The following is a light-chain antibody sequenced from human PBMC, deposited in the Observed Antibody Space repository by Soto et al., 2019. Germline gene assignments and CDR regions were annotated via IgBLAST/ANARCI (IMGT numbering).Light chain of an antibody. CDR2: GAS. V-gene: IGKV3-20*01. CDR3: QQFPAWT. Sequence: EIVLTQSPGTLSLSPGERATLSCRASQSVTSSYLAWYQQKPGQAPRLLIYGASSRATGIPDRFSGSGSGTDFTLTISRLEPEDFVVYYCQQFPAWTFGQGTKVEIK. CDR1: QSVTSSY. J-gene: IGKJ1*01.